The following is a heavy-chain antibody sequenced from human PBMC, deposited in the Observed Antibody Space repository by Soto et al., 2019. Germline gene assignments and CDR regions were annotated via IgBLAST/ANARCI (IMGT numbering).Heavy chain of an antibody. CDR1: GYTFSRYG. Sequence: GASVKVSCKTSGYTFSRYGISWVRQAPGQGLEWMGWISGYNGDTNYAQKVQGRVTMTIDTSTYTAYMELRSLTSDDTAVYYCAKDRLAYYYDSSGLDYWGQGTLVTVSS. CDR3: AKDRLAYYYDSSGLDY. CDR2: ISGYNGDT. D-gene: IGHD3-22*01. V-gene: IGHV1-18*01. J-gene: IGHJ4*02.